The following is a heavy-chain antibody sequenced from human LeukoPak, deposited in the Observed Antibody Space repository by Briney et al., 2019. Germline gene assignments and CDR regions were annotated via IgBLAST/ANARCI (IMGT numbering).Heavy chain of an antibody. J-gene: IGHJ4*02. D-gene: IGHD2-21*01. CDR3: ARGAIIGGDFDY. CDR1: GYSISSGYY. Sequence: PSETLSLTCTVSGYSISSGYYWGWIRQPPGKGMEWIGSIYHSGSTYYNPSLKSRVTISVDTSKNQFSLKLSSVTAADTAVYYCARGAIIGGDFDYWGQGTLVTVSS. V-gene: IGHV4-38-2*02. CDR2: IYHSGST.